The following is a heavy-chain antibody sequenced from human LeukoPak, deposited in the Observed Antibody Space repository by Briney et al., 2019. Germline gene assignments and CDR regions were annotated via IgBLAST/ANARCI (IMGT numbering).Heavy chain of an antibody. CDR1: GFTFSDYY. Sequence: GGSLRLSCAASGFTFSDYYMSWIRQAPGKGLEWVSYISSSGSTIYYADSVKGRFTISRDNARNSLYLQMNSLRAEDTAVYYCATSYYESSGYLDWHFDLWGRGTLVTVSS. D-gene: IGHD3-22*01. V-gene: IGHV3-11*04. CDR3: ATSYYESSGYLDWHFDL. CDR2: ISSSGSTI. J-gene: IGHJ2*01.